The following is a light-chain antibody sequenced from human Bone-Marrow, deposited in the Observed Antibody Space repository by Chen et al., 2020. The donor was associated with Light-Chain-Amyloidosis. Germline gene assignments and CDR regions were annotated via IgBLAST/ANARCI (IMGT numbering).Light chain of an antibody. CDR3: QNYNSAPRA. J-gene: IGKJ1*01. V-gene: IGKV1-27*01. CDR2: AAT. CDR1: QGIASY. Sequence: DIQMTQAPSSLSASVGDRVTITCRASQGIASYVAWYQQKPGKVPKLLIYAATTLQSGVPSRFSGSGSGADFTLTISSLQPEDVATYYCQNYNSAPRAFGQGTKVEI.